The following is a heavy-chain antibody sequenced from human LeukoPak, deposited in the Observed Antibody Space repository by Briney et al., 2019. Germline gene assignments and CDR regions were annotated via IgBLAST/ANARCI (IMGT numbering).Heavy chain of an antibody. CDR3: ARVGDYGDYVHSHYYYYYYMDV. Sequence: KPSETLSLTCAVSGVSLNGYYWGWIRQTPGKGLEWIGEINHSGSTNYNPSLKSRVTISVDTSKNQFSLKLSSVTAADTAVYYCARVGDYGDYVHSHYYYYYYMDVWGKGTTVTVSS. CDR2: INHSGST. V-gene: IGHV4-34*01. D-gene: IGHD4-17*01. CDR1: GVSLNGYY. J-gene: IGHJ6*03.